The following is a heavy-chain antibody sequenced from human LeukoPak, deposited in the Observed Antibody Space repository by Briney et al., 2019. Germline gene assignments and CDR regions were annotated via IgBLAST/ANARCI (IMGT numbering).Heavy chain of an antibody. CDR1: GFTFSSSA. CDR3: AKRGHGSGSYSKYYFDY. J-gene: IGHJ4*02. CDR2: ISSSGGST. D-gene: IGHD3-10*01. Sequence: GGSLRLSCAASGFTFSSSAMSWVRQAPGKGLEWVSSISSSGGSTSYADSVKGRSTISRDNSKNTLYLQMNSLRAEDTAVYYCAKRGHGSGSYSKYYFDYWGQGILVTVSS. V-gene: IGHV3-23*01.